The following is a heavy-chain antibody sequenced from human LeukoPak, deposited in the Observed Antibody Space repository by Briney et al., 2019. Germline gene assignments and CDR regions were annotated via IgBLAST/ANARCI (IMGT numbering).Heavy chain of an antibody. J-gene: IGHJ4*02. CDR1: GGSISSGGYY. V-gene: IGHV4-31*03. CDR3: AKVNDYVWGSYRFLDY. D-gene: IGHD3-16*02. Sequence: SETLSLTCTVSGGSISSGGYYWSWIRQHPGKGLEWIGYIYYSGSTYYNPSLKSRVTISVDTSKNQFSLKLSSVTAADTAVYYCAKVNDYVWGSYRFLDYWGQGTLVTVSS. CDR2: IYYSGST.